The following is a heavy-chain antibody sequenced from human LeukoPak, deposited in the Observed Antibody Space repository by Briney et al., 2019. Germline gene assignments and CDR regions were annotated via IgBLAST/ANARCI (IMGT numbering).Heavy chain of an antibody. CDR2: INPSGGST. V-gene: IGHV1-46*01. CDR1: GYTFTSYY. J-gene: IGHJ4*02. CDR3: ARARGVWAVAGYYFDY. Sequence: ASVKVSCKASGYTFTSYYMHWVRQAPGQGLEWMGIINPSGGSTSYAQKFQGRVTMTRDMSTSTVYMELSSLRSEDTAVYYCARARGVWAVAGYYFDYWGQGTLVTVSS. D-gene: IGHD6-19*01.